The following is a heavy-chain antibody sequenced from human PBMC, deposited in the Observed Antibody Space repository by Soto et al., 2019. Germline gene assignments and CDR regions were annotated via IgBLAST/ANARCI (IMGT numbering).Heavy chain of an antibody. J-gene: IGHJ6*02. CDR3: ARVGRWLPYYYYYGMDV. D-gene: IGHD6-19*01. CDR2: MNPNSGNT. CDR1: GYTFTSYD. Sequence: GASVKVSCKASGYTFTSYDINWVRQATGQGLEWMGWMNPNSGNTGYAQKFQGRVTMTRNTSISTAYMELSSLRSEDTAFYYCARVGRWLPYYYYYGMDVWGQGTTVTVSS. V-gene: IGHV1-8*01.